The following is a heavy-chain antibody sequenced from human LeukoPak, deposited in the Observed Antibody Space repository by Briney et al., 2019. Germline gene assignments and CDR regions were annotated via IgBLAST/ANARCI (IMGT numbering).Heavy chain of an antibody. J-gene: IGHJ4*02. CDR2: ISSRSDSV. Sequence: PGGSLRLSCAASGFTFSTYGMNWVRQARGKRLEWVSYISSRSDSVYYADSVKGRFTISRDNAENSLYLQMNSLRDEDTAVYYCARSTYCGGDCYPALGYWGQGTPVTVSS. CDR3: ARSTYCGGDCYPALGY. D-gene: IGHD2-21*02. CDR1: GFTFSTYG. V-gene: IGHV3-48*02.